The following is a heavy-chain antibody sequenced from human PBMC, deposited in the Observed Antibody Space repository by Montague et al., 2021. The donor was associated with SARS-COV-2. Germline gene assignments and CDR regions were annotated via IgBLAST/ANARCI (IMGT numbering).Heavy chain of an antibody. Sequence: SLRLSCAASGFTFSSYAMHWVRQATGKGLEWVSAIGTAGDTYYPGSVLGRFTITRENAKNYLYLQLNSLRAGDTAVDYCARSITMVRGVRYYYGMDIWGQGTTVTVSS. CDR1: GFTFSSYA. CDR3: ARSITMVRGVRYYYGMDI. J-gene: IGHJ6*02. V-gene: IGHV3-13*04. D-gene: IGHD3-10*01. CDR2: IGTAGDT.